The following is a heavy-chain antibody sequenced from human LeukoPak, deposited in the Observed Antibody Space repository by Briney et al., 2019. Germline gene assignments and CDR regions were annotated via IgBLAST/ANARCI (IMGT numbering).Heavy chain of an antibody. Sequence: SETLSLTCTVSGGSISSSSYYWGWIRQPPGKGLEWIGSIYYSGSTNYNPSLKSRVTISVDTSKNQFSLKLSSVTAADTAVYYCARGIGTYYYAQDAFDIWGQGTMVTVSS. D-gene: IGHD3-10*01. CDR2: IYYSGST. J-gene: IGHJ3*02. CDR3: ARGIGTYYYAQDAFDI. V-gene: IGHV4-39*07. CDR1: GGSISSSSYY.